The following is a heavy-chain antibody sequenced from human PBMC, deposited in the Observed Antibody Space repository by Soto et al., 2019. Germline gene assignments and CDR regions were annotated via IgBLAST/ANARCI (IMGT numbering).Heavy chain of an antibody. D-gene: IGHD3-10*01. CDR1: GGSISSYY. CDR3: ARGNTMVRGVIISSSYWFDP. Sequence: SETLSLTCTVSGGSISSYYWSWIRQPPGKGLEWIGYIYYSGSTNYNPSLKSRVTISVDTSKNQFSLKLSSVTAADTAVYYCARGNTMVRGVIISSSYWFDPWGQGTLVTVSS. V-gene: IGHV4-59*01. J-gene: IGHJ5*02. CDR2: IYYSGST.